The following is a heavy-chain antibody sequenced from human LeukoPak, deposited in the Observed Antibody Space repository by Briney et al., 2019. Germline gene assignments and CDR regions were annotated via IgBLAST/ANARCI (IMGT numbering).Heavy chain of an antibody. Sequence: SETLSLTCTVSGGSISSYYWSWIRQPPGKGLEWIGYIYYSGSTNYNPSLKSRVTISVDTSKNQFSLKLSSVTAADTAVYYCARRTAAGDDAFDIWGQGTMVTVSS. V-gene: IGHV4-59*01. CDR1: GGSISSYY. D-gene: IGHD6-13*01. CDR2: IYYSGST. J-gene: IGHJ3*02. CDR3: ARRTAAGDDAFDI.